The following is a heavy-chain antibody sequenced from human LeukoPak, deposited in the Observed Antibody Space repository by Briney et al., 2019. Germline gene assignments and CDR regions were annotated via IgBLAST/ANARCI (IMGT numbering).Heavy chain of an antibody. CDR1: GGSISSSSYY. D-gene: IGHD2-21*02. Sequence: SETLSLTCTVSGGSISSSSYYWGWIRPPPGKGLEWIGSIYYSGSTYYNPSLKSRVTISVDTSKNQFSLKLSSVTAADTAVYYCARGVVTAPYDYYYMDVWGKGTTVTVSS. J-gene: IGHJ6*03. CDR2: IYYSGST. V-gene: IGHV4-39*07. CDR3: ARGVVTAPYDYYYMDV.